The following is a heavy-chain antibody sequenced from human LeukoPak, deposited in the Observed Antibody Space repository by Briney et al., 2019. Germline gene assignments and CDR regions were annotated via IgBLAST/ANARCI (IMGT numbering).Heavy chain of an antibody. J-gene: IGHJ4*02. CDR1: GGSFSGYY. Sequence: SETLSLTCAVYGGSFSGYYWSWIRQPPGKGLEWIGEINHSGSTNYNPSLKSRVTISVDTSKNQFSLKLGSVTAADTAVYYCARVSVFGVVIAGFDHWGQGTLVTVSS. D-gene: IGHD3-3*01. V-gene: IGHV4-34*01. CDR3: ARVSVFGVVIAGFDH. CDR2: INHSGST.